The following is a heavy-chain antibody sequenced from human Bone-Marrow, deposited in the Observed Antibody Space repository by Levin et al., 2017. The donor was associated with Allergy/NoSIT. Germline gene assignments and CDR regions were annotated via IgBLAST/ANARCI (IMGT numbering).Heavy chain of an antibody. D-gene: IGHD3-9*01. Sequence: GGSLRLSCAASGFNFSTYNMNWVRQAPGKALEWVSSINSGSTDIYYADSLKGRFTISRDNTENSLYLQMNGLRAGDTAVYYCARDRTYGILRNYGMDVWGQGTTVTVSS. CDR1: GFNFSTYN. CDR3: ARDRTYGILRNYGMDV. V-gene: IGHV3-21*01. CDR2: INSGSTDI. J-gene: IGHJ6*02.